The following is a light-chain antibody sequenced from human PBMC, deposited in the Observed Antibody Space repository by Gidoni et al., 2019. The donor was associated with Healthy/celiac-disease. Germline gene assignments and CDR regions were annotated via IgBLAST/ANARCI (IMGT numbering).Light chain of an antibody. CDR2: LGS. Sequence: EIVMTQSPLSLPVTPGEPASITCRSSQSLLHSNGYNYLDWYLQKPGQSPQLLIYLGSNRASGVPDRFSGSDSGTDFTLKISRVEAEDVGVYYCMQALQTPYTFGQGTKLEIK. V-gene: IGKV2-28*01. CDR3: MQALQTPYT. J-gene: IGKJ2*01. CDR1: QSLLHSNGYNY.